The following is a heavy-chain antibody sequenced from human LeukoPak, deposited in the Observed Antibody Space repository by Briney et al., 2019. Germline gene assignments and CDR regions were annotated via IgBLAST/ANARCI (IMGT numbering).Heavy chain of an antibody. J-gene: IGHJ6*03. CDR2: INHSGST. CDR1: GGSLSGYY. CDR3: ARLRGYDTRFRGYYMDV. V-gene: IGHV4-34*01. Sequence: SETLSLTCAVYGGSLSGYYWSWIRQPPGKGLEWIGEINHSGSTNYNPSLKSRVTISVDTSKNQFSLKLSSVTAADTAVYYCARLRGYDTRFRGYYMDVWGKGTTVTVSS. D-gene: IGHD3-22*01.